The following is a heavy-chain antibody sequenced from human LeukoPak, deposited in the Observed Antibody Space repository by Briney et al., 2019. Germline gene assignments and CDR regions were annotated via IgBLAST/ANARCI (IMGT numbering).Heavy chain of an antibody. D-gene: IGHD3-10*01. CDR2: IKTRSDGGTT. V-gene: IGHV3-15*01. J-gene: IGHJ4*02. Sequence: GGSLRLSCAASGFTFSNAWMTWVRQAPGKGLEWVARIKTRSDGGTTDYAATVTGRFIISRDDSKNMLYLQMNSLNTEDTAMYYCTRRSYFENWGQGTLVTVSS. CDR1: GFTFSNAW. CDR3: TRRSYFEN.